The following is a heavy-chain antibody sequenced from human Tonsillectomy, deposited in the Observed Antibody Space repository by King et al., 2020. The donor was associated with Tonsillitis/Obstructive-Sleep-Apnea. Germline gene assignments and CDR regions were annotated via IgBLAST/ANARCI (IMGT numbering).Heavy chain of an antibody. Sequence: QLVQSGGGLVKPGGSLRLSCAASGFTFSSYSMNWVRQAPGKGLEWVSSISSSSSYIYYADSVKGRFTISRDNAKNSLYLQMNSLRAEDTAVYYCARDHIRRYSYGNLDYWGQGTLLTVSS. V-gene: IGHV3-21*01. J-gene: IGHJ4*02. CDR1: GFTFSSYS. D-gene: IGHD5-18*01. CDR2: ISSSSSYI. CDR3: ARDHIRRYSYGNLDY.